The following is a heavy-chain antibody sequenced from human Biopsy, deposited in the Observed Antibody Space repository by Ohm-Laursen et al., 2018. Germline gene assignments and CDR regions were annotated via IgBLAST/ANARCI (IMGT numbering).Heavy chain of an antibody. V-gene: IGHV4-59*02. CDR1: GDSVTKYY. J-gene: IGHJ1*01. CDR2: ISYTGYT. D-gene: IGHD4-23*01. CDR3: ARGSNEYGGLYFPH. Sequence: GTLSLTCTVSGDSVTKYYWSWIRQPPGKGLEWIGHISYTGYTSYKSSLKSRVTISLDTSRKHFSLRLTSLAAADTAVYYCARGSNEYGGLYFPHWGQGTLVTVSP.